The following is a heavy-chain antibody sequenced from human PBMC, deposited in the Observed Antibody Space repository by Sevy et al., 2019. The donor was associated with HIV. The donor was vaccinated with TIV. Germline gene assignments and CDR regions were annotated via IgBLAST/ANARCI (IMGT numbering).Heavy chain of an antibody. J-gene: IGHJ4*02. V-gene: IGHV3-15*01. CDR1: GFSFNTAW. Sequence: GGSLRLSCAASGFSFNTAWMSWVRQAPGKGLEWVGRIKSKNDGGTTDYAAPVKGRFTISRDDSSNTLYLQVNSLKTGDTAVYYCTTEYFSGSYDFDYWGQGTQVTVSS. D-gene: IGHD6-19*01. CDR3: TTEYFSGSYDFDY. CDR2: IKSKNDGGTT.